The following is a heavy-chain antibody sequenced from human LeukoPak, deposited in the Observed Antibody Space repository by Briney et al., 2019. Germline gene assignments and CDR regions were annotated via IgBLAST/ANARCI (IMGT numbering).Heavy chain of an antibody. J-gene: IGHJ4*02. CDR3: AKTQGYYDY. Sequence: GGSLRLSCAASGFTFSSYAMSWVRQAPGKGLEWVSGVGFDGTRYYADSVKGRFTVSRGTATNTLYLQMSSLRAEDTAIFYCAKTQGYYDYWGQGTLVTVSS. CDR1: GFTFSSYA. CDR2: VGFDGTR. V-gene: IGHV3-23*01. D-gene: IGHD3-22*01.